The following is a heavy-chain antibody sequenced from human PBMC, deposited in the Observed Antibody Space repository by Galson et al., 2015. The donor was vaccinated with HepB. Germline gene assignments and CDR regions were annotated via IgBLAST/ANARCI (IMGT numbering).Heavy chain of an antibody. CDR2: FDPEDGET. J-gene: IGHJ4*02. V-gene: IGHV1-24*01. CDR1: GYTLTELS. CDR3: AILGSSGYSSGWYCFDY. Sequence: SCKVSGYTLTELSMHWVRQAPGKGLEWMGGFDPEDGETIYAQKFQGRVTMTEDTSTDTAYMELSSLRSEDTAVFYCAILGSSGYSSGWYCFDYWGQGTLVTVSS. D-gene: IGHD6-19*01.